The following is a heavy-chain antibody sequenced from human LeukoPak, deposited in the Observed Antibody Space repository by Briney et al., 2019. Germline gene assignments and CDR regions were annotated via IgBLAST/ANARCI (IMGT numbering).Heavy chain of an antibody. Sequence: GGSLRLSCAASGFTFSSYWMNWARQAPGKGLEWEASINHNGNVNYYVDSVKGRFTISRDNAKNSLYLQMSNLRAEDTAVYFCARAGARSSDRWWYDYWGQGTLVTVSS. V-gene: IGHV3-7*03. D-gene: IGHD2-15*01. J-gene: IGHJ4*02. CDR3: ARAGARSSDRWWYDY. CDR1: GFTFSSYW. CDR2: INHNGNVN.